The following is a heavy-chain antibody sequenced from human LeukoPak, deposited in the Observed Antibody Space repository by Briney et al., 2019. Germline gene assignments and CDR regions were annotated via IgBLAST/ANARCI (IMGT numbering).Heavy chain of an antibody. D-gene: IGHD6-13*01. J-gene: IGHJ4*02. V-gene: IGHV3-23*02. CDR1: GFTFNNYA. Sequence: GGSLRLSCAASGFTFNNYAMNWVRQAPGKGLEWVSGISGFGGSTYYGPSVKGRLTISRDNFGNMLYLHLDSLRVEDTAIYYCARRSGSSWSSFDYWGQGALVTVSS. CDR3: ARRSGSSWSSFDY. CDR2: ISGFGGST.